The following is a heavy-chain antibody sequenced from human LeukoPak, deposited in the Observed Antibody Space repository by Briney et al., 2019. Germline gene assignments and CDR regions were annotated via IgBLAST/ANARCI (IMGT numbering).Heavy chain of an antibody. CDR2: ISSSGSTI. CDR3: ARTENSGTVDY. D-gene: IGHD1-7*01. J-gene: IGHJ4*02. V-gene: IGHV3-48*04. CDR1: GFTFSDYS. Sequence: GGSLRLSCAASGFTFSDYSMNWVRQAPGKGLEWVSYISSSGSTIYYADSVKGRFTISRDNAKNSLYLQMNSLRAEDTAVYYCARTENSGTVDYWGQGTLVTVSS.